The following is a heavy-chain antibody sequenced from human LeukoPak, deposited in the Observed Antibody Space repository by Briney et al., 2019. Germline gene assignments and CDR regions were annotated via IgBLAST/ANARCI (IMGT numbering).Heavy chain of an antibody. J-gene: IGHJ5*02. CDR2: IYSGGST. CDR3: ASTSFHWFGP. Sequence: GGSLRLSCAASGFTVSSNYMSWVRQAPGKGLEWVSVIYSGGSTNYADSVKGRFTISRDNSKNTLYLQMNSLRAEDTAVYYCASTSFHWFGPWGQGTLVTVSS. CDR1: GFTVSSNY. V-gene: IGHV3-66*01.